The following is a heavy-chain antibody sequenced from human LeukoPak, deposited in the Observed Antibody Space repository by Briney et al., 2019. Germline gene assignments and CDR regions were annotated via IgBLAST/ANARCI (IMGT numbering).Heavy chain of an antibody. CDR2: IFRSGGDT. Sequence: GGSLRLSCAASGFTFSSYAMTWVRQAPGKGLEWVSVIFRSGGDTYYADSMKGRFTISRDNSKNTLYLQMNSLRVGDTAIYYCAKSFTGDNYYYGVDVWGQGTTVTVSS. CDR3: AKSFTGDNYYYGVDV. V-gene: IGHV3-23*01. CDR1: GFTFSSYA. D-gene: IGHD3-10*01. J-gene: IGHJ6*02.